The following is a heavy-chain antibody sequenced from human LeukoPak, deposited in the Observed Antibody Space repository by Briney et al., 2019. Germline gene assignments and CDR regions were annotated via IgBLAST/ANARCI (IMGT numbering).Heavy chain of an antibody. J-gene: IGHJ6*03. V-gene: IGHV3-30*01. CDR1: GFTFSSYA. Sequence: PGRSLRLSCAASGFTFSSYAMHWVRQAPGKGLECVAVISYDGSNKYYADSVKGRFTISRDNSKNTLYLQMNSLRAEDTAVYYCARDSAEGYYYYMDVWGKGTTVTVSS. CDR3: ARDSAEGYYYYMDV. CDR2: ISYDGSNK.